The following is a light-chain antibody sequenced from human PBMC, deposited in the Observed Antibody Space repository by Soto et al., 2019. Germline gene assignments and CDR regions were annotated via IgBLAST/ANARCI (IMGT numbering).Light chain of an antibody. CDR1: SSDVGGYNY. CDR2: DVS. V-gene: IGLV2-14*01. Sequence: QSALTQPASVSGSPGQSITISGTGTSSDVGGYNYVSWYQQHPGKAPKLMIYDVSNRPSGVSNRFSGSKSGNTAFLTISGLQAEDEADYYFSAYTSSSTYVVFGGGTKLTVL. J-gene: IGLJ2*01. CDR3: SAYTSSSTYVV.